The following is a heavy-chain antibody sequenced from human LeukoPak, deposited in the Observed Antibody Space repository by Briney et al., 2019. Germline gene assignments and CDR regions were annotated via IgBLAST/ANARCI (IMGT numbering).Heavy chain of an antibody. V-gene: IGHV3-66*01. CDR1: GFTFGDYA. CDR2: IYSGGST. J-gene: IGHJ4*02. D-gene: IGHD1-26*01. Sequence: PGRSLRLSCTASGFTFGDYAMSWVRQAPGKGLEWVSVIYSGGSTYYADSVKGRFTISRDNSKNTLYLQMNSLRAEDTAVYYCARSIVGATTYDYWGQGTLVTVSS. CDR3: ARSIVGATTYDY.